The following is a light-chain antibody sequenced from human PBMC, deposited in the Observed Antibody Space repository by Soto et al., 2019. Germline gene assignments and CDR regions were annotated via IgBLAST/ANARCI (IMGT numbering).Light chain of an antibody. Sequence: DIQMTQSPSSLSASVGDRVTITCRASQSISSYLNWYQQKPGKAPKLLIYAASSLPSGVPSRFSCSGSGTDFTLTISRLQPGHFATYYCPQSYSTPRTFGQGTKVEIK. CDR3: PQSYSTPRT. V-gene: IGKV1-39*01. CDR2: AAS. J-gene: IGKJ1*01. CDR1: QSISSY.